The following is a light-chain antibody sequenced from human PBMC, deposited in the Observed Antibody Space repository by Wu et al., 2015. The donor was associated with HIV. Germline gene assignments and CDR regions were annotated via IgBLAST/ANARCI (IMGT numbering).Light chain of an antibody. CDR3: QQYSSYPRT. Sequence: DIQMTQSPSTLSASVGDRVTITCRASQSISRLLAWYQQKPGKAPKLLIYEASILLSGVPSSFSGSGSGTEFTLTVSSLQPDDFATYYCQQYSSYPRTFGQGTKVEIK. CDR1: QSISRL. CDR2: EAS. J-gene: IGKJ1*01. V-gene: IGKV1-5*03.